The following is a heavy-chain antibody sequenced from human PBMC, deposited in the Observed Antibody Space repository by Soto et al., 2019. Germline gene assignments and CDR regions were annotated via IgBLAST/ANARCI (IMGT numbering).Heavy chain of an antibody. D-gene: IGHD6-19*01. CDR3: IMISGWYPNFDY. Sequence: ASVKVSCKASGYTFTSYYMHWVRQAPGQGLEWMGIINPSGGSTSYAQKFQGRVTMTRDTSTSTVYMELSSLRSEDTAVYYCIMISGWYPNFDYWCQGTLVTVSS. CDR1: GYTFTSYY. J-gene: IGHJ4*02. CDR2: INPSGGST. V-gene: IGHV1-46*01.